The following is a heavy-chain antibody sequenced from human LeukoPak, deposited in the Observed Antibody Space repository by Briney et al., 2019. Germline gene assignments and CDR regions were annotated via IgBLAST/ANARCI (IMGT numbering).Heavy chain of an antibody. Sequence: PGGSLRLSCAASGFTFSRYSMNWVRQAPGKGLEWVSSFSSSSSYIYYADSVEGRFTVSRDNSKNSLYLQMNSLRAEDTAVYYCARVAEDSSGWYGWDPYYFDYWGQGTLVTVSS. V-gene: IGHV3-21*01. J-gene: IGHJ4*02. CDR3: ARVAEDSSGWYGWDPYYFDY. CDR2: FSSSSSYI. CDR1: GFTFSRYS. D-gene: IGHD6-19*01.